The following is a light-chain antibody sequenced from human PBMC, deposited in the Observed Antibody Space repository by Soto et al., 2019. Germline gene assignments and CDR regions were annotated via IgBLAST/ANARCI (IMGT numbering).Light chain of an antibody. V-gene: IGKV2-28*01. CDR2: LGS. CDR1: QSLLHSGGHNF. CDR3: MQTLQTPLT. Sequence: DIVMTQSPVSLPVTPGEPASISCRASQSLLHSGGHNFLDWYLQKPGQSPQVLIYLGSNRASGVPDGFSGSGSGADFTLEISRVEAEDVGVYYCMQTLQTPLTFGGGTKVEIK. J-gene: IGKJ4*01.